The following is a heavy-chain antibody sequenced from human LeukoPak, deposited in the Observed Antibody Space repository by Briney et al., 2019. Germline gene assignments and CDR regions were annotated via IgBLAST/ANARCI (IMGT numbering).Heavy chain of an antibody. CDR1: GGSISSGDYY. D-gene: IGHD3-10*02. CDR3: ARDLGTGDFDP. V-gene: IGHV4-61*08. Sequence: SETLSLTCTVSGGSISSGDYYWSWIRQPPGKGLEWIGYIYYSGSTNYNPSLKSRVTISVDTSKNQFSLKLSSVTAADTAVYYCARDLGTGDFDPWGQGTLVTVSS. CDR2: IYYSGST. J-gene: IGHJ5*02.